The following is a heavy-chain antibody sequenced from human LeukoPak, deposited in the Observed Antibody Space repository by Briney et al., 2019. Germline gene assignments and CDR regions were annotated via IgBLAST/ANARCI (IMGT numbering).Heavy chain of an antibody. D-gene: IGHD4-23*01. CDR3: ARDRGVVTPYYYYYMDV. Sequence: PSETLSLTCTVSGGSISSGSYYWSWIRQPAGKGLEWIGRIYTSGSTNYNPSLKSRVTISVDTSKNQFSLKLSSVTAADTAVYYCARDRGVVTPYYYYYMDVWGKGTTVTVSS. V-gene: IGHV4-61*02. CDR2: IYTSGST. CDR1: GGSISSGSYY. J-gene: IGHJ6*03.